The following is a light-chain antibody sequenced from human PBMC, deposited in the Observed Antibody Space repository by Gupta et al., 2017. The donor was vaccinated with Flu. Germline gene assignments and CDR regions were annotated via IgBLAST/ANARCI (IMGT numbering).Light chain of an antibody. CDR3: QHYNNWPLT. Sequence: GERATLSCRASQSVSSFLAWYQQRPGQAPRLLIYGASTRATGIPARFSGSGSGTEFTLTISSLQSEDFPVYYCQHYNNWPLTFGGGTKVEIK. V-gene: IGKV3-15*01. CDR1: QSVSSF. J-gene: IGKJ4*01. CDR2: GAS.